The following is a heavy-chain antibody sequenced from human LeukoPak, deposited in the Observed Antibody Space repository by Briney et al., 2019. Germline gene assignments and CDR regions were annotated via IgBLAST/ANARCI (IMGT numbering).Heavy chain of an antibody. CDR1: GFTFNNYG. CDR2: ISYDGSNK. CDR3: AKANFYGSGSYHDYFDY. J-gene: IGHJ4*02. Sequence: GGSLRLSCAASGFTFNNYGMHWVRQAPGKGLEWVAVISYDGSNKYYADSVKGRFTISRDNSKNTLYLQMNSLRAEDTAVYYCAKANFYGSGSYHDYFDYWGQGTLVTVSS. D-gene: IGHD3-10*01. V-gene: IGHV3-30*18.